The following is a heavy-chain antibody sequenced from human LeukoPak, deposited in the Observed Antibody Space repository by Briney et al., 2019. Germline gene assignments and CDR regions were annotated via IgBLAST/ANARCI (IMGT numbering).Heavy chain of an antibody. CDR3: ANVEWPLDY. J-gene: IGHJ4*02. CDR1: GFTFSSYA. V-gene: IGHV3-23*01. CDR2: ISGSASNT. D-gene: IGHD1-26*01. Sequence: PGGSLRPSCAASGFTFSSYAMSWVRQPPGKGLEWVSAISGSASNTYYADFVKGRFTISRDNSRDTLYLQMNSLRAEDTAVYYCANVEWPLDYWGQGTLVTVSS.